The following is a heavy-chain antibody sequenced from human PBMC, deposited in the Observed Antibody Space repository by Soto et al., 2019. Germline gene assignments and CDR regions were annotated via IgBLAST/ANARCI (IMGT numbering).Heavy chain of an antibody. CDR1: GGSISSGDYY. D-gene: IGHD6-19*01. CDR2: IYYSGST. CDR3: ARAGRGYSSGWYRYYYYYGMDV. Sequence: SETLPLTCTVSGGSISSGDYYLSWIRQPPGNGLEWIGYIYYSGSTYYNPSLKSRVTISVDTSKNQFSLKLSSVTAADTAVYYCARAGRGYSSGWYRYYYYYGMDVWGQGTTVTVSS. J-gene: IGHJ6*02. V-gene: IGHV4-30-4*01.